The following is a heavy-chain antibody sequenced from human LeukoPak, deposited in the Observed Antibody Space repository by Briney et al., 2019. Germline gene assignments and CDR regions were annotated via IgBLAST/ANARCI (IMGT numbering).Heavy chain of an antibody. D-gene: IGHD5-24*01. J-gene: IGHJ4*02. CDR1: GFTLSSQG. V-gene: IGHV3-7*01. CDR2: IKQDGSEK. CDR3: ARGRKDGDNYAGTNRY. Sequence: GGSLRLSCAASGFTLSSQGMIWVRQAPGKGLEWVANIKQDGSEKYYVDSVKGRFTISRDNAKNSLYQQMNSLRAEDTAVYYCARGRKDGDNYAGTNRYWGQGTVVTVSS.